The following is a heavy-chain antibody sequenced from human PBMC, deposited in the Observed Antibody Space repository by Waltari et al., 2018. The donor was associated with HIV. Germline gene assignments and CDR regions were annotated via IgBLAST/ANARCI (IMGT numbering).Heavy chain of an antibody. CDR2: IYYSGRS. V-gene: IGHV4-61*08. CDR1: GVSVSSGDFY. CDR3: ARLSGGSIPLDY. D-gene: IGHD2-2*02. J-gene: IGHJ4*02. Sequence: QVQLQESGPGLVKPSETLSLTCSVSGVSVSSGDFYWSWVRQPPGKGLEWIGYIYYSGRSNYNPYLKSRVTMSVDMSKNQFSLKVRTVTAADTAVYYCARLSGGSIPLDYWGPGTLVTVSS.